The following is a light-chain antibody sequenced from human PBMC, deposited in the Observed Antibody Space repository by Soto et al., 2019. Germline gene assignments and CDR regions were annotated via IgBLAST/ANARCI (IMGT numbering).Light chain of an antibody. J-gene: IGKJ5*01. CDR1: QAIDTY. Sequence: DIQLTQSPSFLSVSVGDRVTITCRASQAIDTYLAWYQQKPGKAPKLLIYAASLLQIGVPSRFSGSGSGTEFNLTINSLQPEDFASYYCQQLNSFPFIFGQGTRLEIK. V-gene: IGKV1-9*01. CDR3: QQLNSFPFI. CDR2: AAS.